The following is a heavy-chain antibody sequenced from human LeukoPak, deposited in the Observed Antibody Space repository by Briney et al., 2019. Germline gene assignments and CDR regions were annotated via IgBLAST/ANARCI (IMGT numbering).Heavy chain of an antibody. V-gene: IGHV3-9*01. CDR2: ISWIGDTI. J-gene: IGHJ5*01. CDR3: VKAGGAGSYYYWFDS. D-gene: IGHD3-10*01. Sequence: SLRLSCAAPGFTFDTYMIHWVRQALGKGLECVSGISWIGDTIAYADSVKGRFTSSRDNAKNSLYLQMNSLRPEDTALYYCVKAGGAGSYYYWFDSWGQGTMVTVSS. CDR1: GFTFDTYM.